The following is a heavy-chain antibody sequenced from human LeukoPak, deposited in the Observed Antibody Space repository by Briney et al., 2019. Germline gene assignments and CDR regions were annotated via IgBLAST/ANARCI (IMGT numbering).Heavy chain of an antibody. D-gene: IGHD3-22*01. Sequence: PPGGSLRLSCAAPGFMFNDYAIHWVRHAPGKGLEWVSLISGDGGSTFYADSVKGRFTISRDNSKNSLYLQMNSLRSDDTALYYCARESESSGWYDFWGQGTLVTVSS. CDR2: ISGDGGST. CDR3: ARESESSGWYDF. V-gene: IGHV3-43*02. CDR1: GFMFNDYA. J-gene: IGHJ5*01.